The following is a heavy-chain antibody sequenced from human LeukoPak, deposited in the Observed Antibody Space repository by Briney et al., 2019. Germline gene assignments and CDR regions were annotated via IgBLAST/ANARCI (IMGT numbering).Heavy chain of an antibody. Sequence: PSETLSLTCAVYGGSFSGYYWSWIRQPPGKGLEWIREINHSGSTNYNPSLKSRVTISVDTSKNQFSLKLSSVTAADTAVYYCARGYGPQLYYYYGMDVWGQGTTVTVSS. CDR2: INHSGST. J-gene: IGHJ6*02. D-gene: IGHD3-10*01. V-gene: IGHV4-34*01. CDR3: ARGYGPQLYYYYGMDV. CDR1: GGSFSGYY.